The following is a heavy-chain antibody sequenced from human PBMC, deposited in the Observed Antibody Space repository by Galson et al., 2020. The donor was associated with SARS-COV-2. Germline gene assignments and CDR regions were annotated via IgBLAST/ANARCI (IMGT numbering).Heavy chain of an antibody. D-gene: IGHD3-10*02. CDR3: ARTSSVFGELSPYYFDY. Sequence: SGPTLVKPTQPLTLTRTFSGLSLSTSGMRVSWTRQPPEKALDWHPLLDRDDHKYYRTSLKNRHTISKDNSKSQVVLTMTNMDPVDTATYYCARTSSVFGELSPYYFDYWGQGTLVTVSS. CDR2: LDRDDHK. J-gene: IGHJ4*02. V-gene: IGHV2-70*01. CDR1: GLSLSTSGMR.